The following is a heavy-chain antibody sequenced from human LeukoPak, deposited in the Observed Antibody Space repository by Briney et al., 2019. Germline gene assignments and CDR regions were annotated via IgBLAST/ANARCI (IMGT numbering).Heavy chain of an antibody. CDR2: ISSNGRTT. Sequence: PGGFLRLSCSASGFTFSDHAIYWVRQAPGKGLEYISVISSNGRTTYYADSVKDRFTISRDNFENTVDLQMTSLRPEDTAVYYCVKGRGGFGELFGAFDIWGQGTLVTISS. V-gene: IGHV3-64D*06. J-gene: IGHJ3*02. CDR1: GFTFSDHA. D-gene: IGHD3-10*01. CDR3: VKGRGGFGELFGAFDI.